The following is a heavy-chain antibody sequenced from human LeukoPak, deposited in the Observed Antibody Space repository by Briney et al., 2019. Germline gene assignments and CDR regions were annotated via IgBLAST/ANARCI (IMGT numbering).Heavy chain of an antibody. CDR2: ISSSSSYI. V-gene: IGHV3-21*01. CDR1: GFTFSSYS. CDR3: ASSDDYYDSSGYYY. Sequence: GGSLRLSCAASGFTFSSYSMNWVRQAPGKGLEWVSSISSSSSYIHYADSVKGRFTISRDNAKNSLYLQMNSLRAEDTAVYYCASSDDYYDSSGYYYWGQGTLVTVSS. D-gene: IGHD3-22*01. J-gene: IGHJ4*02.